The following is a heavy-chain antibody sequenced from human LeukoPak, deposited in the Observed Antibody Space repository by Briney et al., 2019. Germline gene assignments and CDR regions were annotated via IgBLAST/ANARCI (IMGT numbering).Heavy chain of an antibody. D-gene: IGHD3-9*01. J-gene: IGHJ4*02. Sequence: PGGSLRLSCSASGFTFSSYAMHWVRQAPGKGLEYVSAISSNGGSRYYADSVKGRFTISRDNSKNTLYLQMSSLRAEDTAGYYFVVEGWVFWAPTQYYFDYWGQGTLVTVSS. CDR2: ISSNGGSR. CDR1: GFTFSSYA. V-gene: IGHV3-64D*06. CDR3: VVEGWVFWAPTQYYFDY.